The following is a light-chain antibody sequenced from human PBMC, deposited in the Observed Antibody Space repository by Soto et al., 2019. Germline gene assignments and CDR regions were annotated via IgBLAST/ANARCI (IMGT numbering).Light chain of an antibody. J-gene: IGKJ1*01. CDR1: QSVSSSY. V-gene: IGKV3D-20*02. Sequence: SVLTQSPGTLSLCPGEKATLSCRASQSVSSSYLAWYQQKPGQAPRLLIYGASSRATGIPDRFSGSGSGTDFTLTISSLEPEDFAVYYCHQRSNWPWTFGQGAKVDI. CDR3: HQRSNWPWT. CDR2: GAS.